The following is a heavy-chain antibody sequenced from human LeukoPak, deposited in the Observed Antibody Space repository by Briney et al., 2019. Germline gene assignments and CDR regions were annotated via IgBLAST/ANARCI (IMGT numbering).Heavy chain of an antibody. Sequence: SVKGRFTLSRDNAKNSLFLQMNSLGAEDTAVYYCARDAYPYIFGTWAAFDIWGQGTMVTVSS. J-gene: IGHJ3*02. D-gene: IGHD3-3*02. V-gene: IGHV3-11*05. CDR3: ARDAYPYIFGTWAAFDI.